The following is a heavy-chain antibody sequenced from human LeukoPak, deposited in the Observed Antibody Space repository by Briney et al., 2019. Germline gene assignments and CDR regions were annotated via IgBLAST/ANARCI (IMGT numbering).Heavy chain of an antibody. V-gene: IGHV3-9*01. CDR3: AKDRGTMIVVYYFDY. CDR2: ISWNSGSI. CDR1: GFTFHDYA. J-gene: IGHJ4*02. Sequence: GGSLRLSCAASGFTFHDYAMHWVRPAPGKGLEWVSGISWNSGSIGYAASVKGRFTLSRDNAKNSLYLQMNSLRAEDTALYYCAKDRGTMIVVYYFDYWGEGTLVSVSS. D-gene: IGHD3-22*01.